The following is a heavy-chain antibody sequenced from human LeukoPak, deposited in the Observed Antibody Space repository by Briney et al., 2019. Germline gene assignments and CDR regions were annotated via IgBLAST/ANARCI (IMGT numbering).Heavy chain of an antibody. Sequence: GASLQISCKGSEYRFTNYWIGWVRQMPGKGLEWLGIINPGDSNTKYSPSFQGQVTISADKSISTAYLQWSSLKASDTAMYYCASAYSGSYYWDYWGQGTLVTVSS. CDR1: EYRFTNYW. V-gene: IGHV5-51*01. CDR2: INPGDSNT. J-gene: IGHJ4*02. CDR3: ASAYSGSYYWDY. D-gene: IGHD1-26*01.